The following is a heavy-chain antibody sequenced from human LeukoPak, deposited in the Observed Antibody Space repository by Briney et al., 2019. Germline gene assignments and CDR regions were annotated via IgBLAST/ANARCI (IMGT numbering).Heavy chain of an antibody. D-gene: IGHD2/OR15-2a*01. J-gene: IGHJ4*02. V-gene: IGHV3-23*01. CDR3: AEDWGILRMFFDY. Sequence: GGSLRLSCAASGFTFSSYAMSWVRQAPGKGLEWVSAISGSGVSTYYADSVKGRFTISRDNSKNTLYLQMNSLRAEDTAVYYCAEDWGILRMFFDYWGQGTLVTVSS. CDR2: ISGSGVST. CDR1: GFTFSSYA.